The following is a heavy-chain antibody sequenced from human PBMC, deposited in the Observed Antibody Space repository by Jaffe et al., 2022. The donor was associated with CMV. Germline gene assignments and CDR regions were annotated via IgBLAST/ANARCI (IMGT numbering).Heavy chain of an antibody. D-gene: IGHD3-22*01. CDR1: GGTFSSYA. CDR2: IIPILGIA. CDR3: AREARPRYYYDSSGYYYFDY. J-gene: IGHJ4*02. Sequence: QVQLVQSGAEVKKPGSSVKVSCKASGGTFSSYAISWVRQAPGQGLEWMGRIIPILGIANYAQKFQGRVTITADKSTSTAYMELSSLRSEDTAVYYCAREARPRYYYDSSGYYYFDYWGQGTLVTVSS. V-gene: IGHV1-69*09.